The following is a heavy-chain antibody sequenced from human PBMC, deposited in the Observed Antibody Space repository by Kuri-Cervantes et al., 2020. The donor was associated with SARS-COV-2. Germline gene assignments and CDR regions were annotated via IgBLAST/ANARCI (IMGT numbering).Heavy chain of an antibody. CDR3: ARIVRAQLLYGDAFDI. V-gene: IGHV3-53*01. J-gene: IGHJ3*02. CDR1: GFTVSSNY. Sequence: GGSLRLSCAASGFTVSSNYMSWVRQAPGKGLEWVSVIYSGGSTYYADSVKGRFTISRDNSKNTLYLQMNSLRAEDTAVYYCARIVRAQLLYGDAFDIWGQGTMVTVSS. CDR2: IYSGGST. D-gene: IGHD2-2*02.